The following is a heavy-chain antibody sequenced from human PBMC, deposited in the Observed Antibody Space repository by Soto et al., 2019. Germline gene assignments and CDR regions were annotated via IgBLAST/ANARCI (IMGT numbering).Heavy chain of an antibody. V-gene: IGHV4-61*01. J-gene: IGHJ4*02. D-gene: IGHD3-16*01. CDR3: ARSLTLGQLPSLFSN. Sequence: QVQLQESGPGLVKPSETLSLTCTVSGDSVSSGNHYWSWIRQPPGKGLEWIGYAHFSEITTYNPSLKCRVTISVYTSRNQCSLRLSSVTAADTAGYYCARSLTLGQLPSLFSNRGQGTLLTVSS. CDR1: GDSVSSGNHY. CDR2: AHFSEIT.